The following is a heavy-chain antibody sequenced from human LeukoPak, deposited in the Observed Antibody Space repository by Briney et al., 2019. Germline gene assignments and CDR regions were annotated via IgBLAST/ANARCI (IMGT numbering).Heavy chain of an antibody. CDR3: ARERWELALFDY. CDR1: GYIFTGYY. J-gene: IGHJ4*02. D-gene: IGHD1-26*01. Sequence: GASVKVSCKASGYIFTGYYMHWVRQAPGQGLEWMGWINPNSGGTNYAQKFQGRVTMTRDTSISTAYMELSRLRSDDTAVYYCARERWELALFDYWGQGTLVTVSS. CDR2: INPNSGGT. V-gene: IGHV1-2*02.